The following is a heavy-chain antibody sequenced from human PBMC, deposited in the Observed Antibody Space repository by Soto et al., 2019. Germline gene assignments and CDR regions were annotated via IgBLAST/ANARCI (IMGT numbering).Heavy chain of an antibody. D-gene: IGHD3-3*01. CDR2: IIPIFGTA. Sequence: QVQLVQSGAEVKKPGSSVKVSCKASGGTFSSYAISWVRQAPGQGLEWMGGIIPIFGTANYAQKFQGRVTITADESTSTAYMGLSSLRSEDTAVYYCARDPYDLRFLESVMDVWGQGTTVTVSS. CDR1: GGTFSSYA. CDR3: ARDPYDLRFLESVMDV. J-gene: IGHJ6*02. V-gene: IGHV1-69*01.